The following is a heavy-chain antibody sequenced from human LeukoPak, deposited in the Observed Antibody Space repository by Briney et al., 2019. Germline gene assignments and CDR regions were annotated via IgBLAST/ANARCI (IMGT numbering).Heavy chain of an antibody. CDR2: IIPIFGTA. Sequence: GASVKVSCKASGGTFSSYAISWVRQAPGQGLEWMGGIIPIFGTANYAQKFQGRVTITADKSTSTAYMELSSLRSEDTAVYYCARGTGSYYVYYYYYYMDVWGKGTTVTISS. J-gene: IGHJ6*03. D-gene: IGHD3-10*01. CDR3: ARGTGSYYVYYYYYYMDV. V-gene: IGHV1-69*06. CDR1: GGTFSSYA.